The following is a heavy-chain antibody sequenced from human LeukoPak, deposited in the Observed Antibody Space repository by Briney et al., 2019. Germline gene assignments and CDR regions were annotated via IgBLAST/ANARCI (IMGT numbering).Heavy chain of an antibody. J-gene: IGHJ6*03. CDR1: GFTFSSYS. V-gene: IGHV3-48*01. D-gene: IGHD3-22*01. CDR3: AKRSAAYYDSSGRGGYYYYMDV. Sequence: GGSLRLSCAASGFTFSSYSMNWVRQAPGKGLEWVSYISSSSSTIYYADSVKGRFTISRDNSKNTLYLQMNSLRAEDTAVYYCAKRSAAYYDSSGRGGYYYYMDVWGKGTTVTISS. CDR2: ISSSSSTI.